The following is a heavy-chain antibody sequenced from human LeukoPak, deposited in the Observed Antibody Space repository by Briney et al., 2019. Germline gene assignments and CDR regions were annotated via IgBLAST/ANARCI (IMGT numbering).Heavy chain of an antibody. CDR1: GGSISSYY. CDR3: ARDTLATYYYGSGSLFGWFDP. CDR2: IYTSGST. V-gene: IGHV4-4*07. Sequence: SETLSLTCTVFGGSISSYYWSWIRQPAGKGLEWIGRIYTSGSTNYNPSLKSRVTMSVDTSKNQFSLKLSSVTAADTAVYYCARDTLATYYYGSGSLFGWFDPWGQGTLVTVSS. J-gene: IGHJ5*02. D-gene: IGHD3-10*01.